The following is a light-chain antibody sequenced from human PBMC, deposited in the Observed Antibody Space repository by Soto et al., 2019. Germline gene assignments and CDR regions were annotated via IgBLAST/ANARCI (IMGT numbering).Light chain of an antibody. CDR3: QHYYSPGT. CDR2: GAS. J-gene: IGKJ1*01. CDR1: QSVSSN. Sequence: ERGMTKNKATLSLSPGERAPLSCRASQSVSSNLAWYQQKPGQAPRLLIYGASNRATGIPDRFSGSGSGTDFTLTCSRLEPDDIGVYYSQHYYSPGTYDHGT. V-gene: IGKV3-20*01.